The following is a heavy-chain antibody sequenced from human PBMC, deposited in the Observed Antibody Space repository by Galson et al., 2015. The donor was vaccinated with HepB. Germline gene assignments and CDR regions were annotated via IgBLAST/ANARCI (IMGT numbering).Heavy chain of an antibody. CDR3: AKGWASSGWYVHY. D-gene: IGHD6-19*01. CDR2: ISYDGNNE. Sequence: SLRLSCAASGFTFSSYGMHWVRQAPGKGLEWVAVISYDGNNEYHADSVKGRFTISRDNSKNTLYLQMNSLRAEDTAVYYCAKGWASSGWYVHYWGQGTLVSVSS. CDR1: GFTFSSYG. V-gene: IGHV3-30*18. J-gene: IGHJ4*02.